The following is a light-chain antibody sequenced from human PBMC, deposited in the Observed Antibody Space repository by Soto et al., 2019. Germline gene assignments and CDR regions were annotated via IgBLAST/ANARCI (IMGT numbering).Light chain of an antibody. CDR3: QQSHSIPWT. CDR2: GAS. Sequence: QLTQSPSSLSASVGDRVTITCRASQGISSNLAWYQQKPGRAPKLLIFGASTLQSGVPSRSSGSGSGTDFTLTISSLQPEDFATYYCQQSHSIPWTFGQGTKVDIK. J-gene: IGKJ1*01. CDR1: QGISSN. V-gene: IGKV1-9*01.